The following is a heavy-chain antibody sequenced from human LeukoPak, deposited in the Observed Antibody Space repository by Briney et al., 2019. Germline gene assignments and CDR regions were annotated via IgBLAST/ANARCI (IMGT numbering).Heavy chain of an antibody. D-gene: IGHD3-22*01. V-gene: IGHV3-20*01. CDR2: LNWNGAST. Sequence: GGSLRLSCAASGFTFDDYGLSWVRQVPGKGLEWVSGLNWNGASTGYADSVKGRFTISRDNAKNSLYLQMNSLRAEDTALYHCARYSSDYTSDYLYYMDVWGKGTTVTVSS. J-gene: IGHJ6*03. CDR1: GFTFDDYG. CDR3: ARYSSDYTSDYLYYMDV.